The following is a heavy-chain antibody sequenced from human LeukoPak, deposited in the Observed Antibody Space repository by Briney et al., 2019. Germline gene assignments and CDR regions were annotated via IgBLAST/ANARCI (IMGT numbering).Heavy chain of an antibody. CDR2: INHSGRT. Sequence: SETLSLTCAVYGGSLSGYYWSWIRQPPGKGLEWIGEINHSGRTNYNPSLKSRVTISVDTSKNQLSLKLSSVTAADTAVYYCARGVTLVRGVIYHGGMDVWGQGTTVTVSS. V-gene: IGHV4-34*01. J-gene: IGHJ6*02. CDR1: GGSLSGYY. CDR3: ARGVTLVRGVIYHGGMDV. D-gene: IGHD3-10*01.